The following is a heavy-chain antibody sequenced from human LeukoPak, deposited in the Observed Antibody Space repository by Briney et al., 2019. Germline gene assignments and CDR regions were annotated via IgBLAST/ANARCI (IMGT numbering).Heavy chain of an antibody. CDR3: AKVAVAADGY. V-gene: IGHV3-23*01. CDR1: GFTFSSYG. CDR2: ISGSGDRT. D-gene: IGHD6-19*01. Sequence: PGGSLRLSCAASGFTFSSYGMSWVRQAPGKGLEWVSAISGSGDRTYYADSVKGRFTISRDNSKNTLYLQMNSLRAEDTAVYYCAKVAVAADGYWGQGTLVTVSS. J-gene: IGHJ4*02.